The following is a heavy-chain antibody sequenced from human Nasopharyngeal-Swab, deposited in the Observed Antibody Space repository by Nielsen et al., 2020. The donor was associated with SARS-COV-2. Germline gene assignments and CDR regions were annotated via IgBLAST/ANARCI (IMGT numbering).Heavy chain of an antibody. Sequence: GESLKISCAASGFTFSSYAMSWVRQAPGKGLEWVSAISGSGGSTYYADSVKGRFTISRDNSKNTLYLQMNSLRAEDTAVYYCAKDLGYCSGCSCYGDAFDIWSQGTMVTVSS. J-gene: IGHJ3*02. CDR2: ISGSGGST. V-gene: IGHV3-23*01. CDR3: AKDLGYCSGCSCYGDAFDI. D-gene: IGHD2-15*01. CDR1: GFTFSSYA.